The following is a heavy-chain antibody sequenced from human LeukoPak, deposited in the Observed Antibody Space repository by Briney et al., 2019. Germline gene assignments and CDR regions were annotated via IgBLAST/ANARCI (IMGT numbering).Heavy chain of an antibody. Sequence: KPGESLQISFKGSGYSFSSYWIGWVRQMPGKGLEWMVIVYPGDSDTKYSPSFQGHVTISADKSITTAYLQWSSLKASDTAMYYCARHDSGNDTGGIDYWGQGTLVTVSS. CDR3: ARHDSGNDTGGIDY. V-gene: IGHV5-51*01. D-gene: IGHD5-12*01. CDR1: GYSFSSYW. CDR2: VYPGDSDT. J-gene: IGHJ4*02.